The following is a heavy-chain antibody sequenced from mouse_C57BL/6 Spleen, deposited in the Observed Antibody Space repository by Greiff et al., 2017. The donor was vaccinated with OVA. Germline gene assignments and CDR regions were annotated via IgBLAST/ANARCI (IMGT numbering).Heavy chain of an antibody. J-gene: IGHJ3*01. CDR3: TDGYEGFAY. CDR2: IDPENGDT. CDR1: GFNIKDDY. V-gene: IGHV14-4*01. D-gene: IGHD2-2*01. Sequence: QLQQSGAELVRPGASVKLSCTASGFNIKDDYMHWVKQRPEQGLEWIGWIDPENGDTEYASKFQGKATITADTSSNTAYLQLSSLTSEDTAVYYCTDGYEGFAYWGQGTLVTVSA.